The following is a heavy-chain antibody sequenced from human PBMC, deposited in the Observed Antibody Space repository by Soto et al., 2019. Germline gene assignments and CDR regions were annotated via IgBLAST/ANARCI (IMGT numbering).Heavy chain of an antibody. D-gene: IGHD3-10*01. Sequence: QVQLVESGGGVVQPGRSLRLSCAASGFTFSSYGMHWVRQAPGKGLEWVAVISYDGSNKYYADSVKGRFTISRDNSKNTLYLQMNSLRAEDTAVYYCAKDTDADGSGNQRYYYGMDVWGQGTTVTVSS. CDR2: ISYDGSNK. V-gene: IGHV3-30*18. CDR1: GFTFSSYG. CDR3: AKDTDADGSGNQRYYYGMDV. J-gene: IGHJ6*02.